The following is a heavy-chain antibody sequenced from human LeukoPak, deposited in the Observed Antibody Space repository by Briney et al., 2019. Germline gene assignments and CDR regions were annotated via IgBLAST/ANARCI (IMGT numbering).Heavy chain of an antibody. CDR1: GFTVSSSH. D-gene: IGHD2-2*01. V-gene: IGHV3-66*01. Sequence: PGGSLRLSCAASGFTVSSSHMNWVRQAPGKGLEWVSVIYRGGNAFYADSVKGRFTISRDNSKNTLYLQVTNLGVEDTAVYYCATGGAAAVLTVGFFQHWGQGTLVTVSS. CDR3: ATGGAAAVLTVGFFQH. CDR2: IYRGGNA. J-gene: IGHJ1*01.